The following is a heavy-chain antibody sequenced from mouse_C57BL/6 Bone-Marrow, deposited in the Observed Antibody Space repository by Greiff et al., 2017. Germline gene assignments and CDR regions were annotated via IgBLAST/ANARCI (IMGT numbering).Heavy chain of an antibody. CDR1: GYAFSSSW. V-gene: IGHV1-82*01. Sequence: QVQLQQSGPELVKPGASVKISCKASGYAFSSSWMNWVKQRPGKGLEWIGRIYPGDGDTNYNGKFKGKATLTADKSSSTAYMQLSSRTSEDSAVYFCGREGYLPDWGQGTTLTVSS. CDR2: IYPGDGDT. D-gene: IGHD2-2*01. CDR3: GREGYLPD. J-gene: IGHJ2*01.